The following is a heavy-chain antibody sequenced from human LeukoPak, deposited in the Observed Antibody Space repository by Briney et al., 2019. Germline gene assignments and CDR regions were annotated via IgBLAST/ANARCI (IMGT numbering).Heavy chain of an antibody. D-gene: IGHD6-19*01. V-gene: IGHV3-7*01. CDR3: ARDQSIAVAGNDY. J-gene: IGHJ4*02. CDR2: MKQDGSEK. Sequence: GGSLRLSCAASGFTFSSYWMSWVRQAPGKGLEWVANMKQDGSEKYYVDSVKGRFTISRDNAKNSLYLQMNSLRAEDTAVYYCARDQSIAVAGNDYWGQGTLVTVSS. CDR1: GFTFSSYW.